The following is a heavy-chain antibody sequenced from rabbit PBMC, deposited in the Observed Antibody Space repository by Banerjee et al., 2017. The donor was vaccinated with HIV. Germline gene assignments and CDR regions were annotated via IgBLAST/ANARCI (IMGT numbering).Heavy chain of an antibody. CDR3: ARDPSYDEYGDSLYYFDL. V-gene: IGHV1S47*01. CDR1: GFDFSSNA. D-gene: IGHD2-1*01. Sequence: QEQLVESGGGLVQPEGSLTLTCKASGFDFSSNAMCWVRQAPGKGPEWIACIYIGGVITHYASWVNGRFTISRSTSLITVTLQMTNLTGADTATYFCARDPSYDEYGDSLYYFDLWGQGTLVTDS. CDR2: IYIGGVIT. J-gene: IGHJ4*01.